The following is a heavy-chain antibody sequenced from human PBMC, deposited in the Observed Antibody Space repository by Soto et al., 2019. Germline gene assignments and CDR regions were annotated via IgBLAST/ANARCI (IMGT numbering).Heavy chain of an antibody. CDR3: ARREQSDYYYMDV. CDR2: ISSNGVGT. Sequence: EVQLVESGGGLVQPGGSLRLSCAASGFTFSNYAMAWVRQAPGKVLEYVSGISSNGVGTYYANSVKDRFTISRDNSKNTLYLQMGSLRAEDMAVYYCARREQSDYYYMDVWGKGTSVTVSS. CDR1: GFTFSNYA. V-gene: IGHV3-64*01. D-gene: IGHD6-19*01. J-gene: IGHJ6*03.